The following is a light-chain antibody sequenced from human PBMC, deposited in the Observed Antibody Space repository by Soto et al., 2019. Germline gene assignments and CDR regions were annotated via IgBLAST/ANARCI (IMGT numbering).Light chain of an antibody. Sequence: EMVMTQSPATLSVSPGERVTLSCRASQSVSIDLAWYQQKPGQAPRLLIYGAFTRATGIPARFSGSGSGTEFSLTISSLQSEDFAVYYCQQYNNWPPWTFGQGTKVE. CDR2: GAF. CDR1: QSVSID. J-gene: IGKJ1*01. CDR3: QQYNNWPPWT. V-gene: IGKV3-15*01.